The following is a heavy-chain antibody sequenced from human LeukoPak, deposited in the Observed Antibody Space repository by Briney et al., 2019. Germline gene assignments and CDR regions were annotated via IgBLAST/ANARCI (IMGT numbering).Heavy chain of an antibody. CDR3: ARGGSGSPLAY. CDR2: IYHSGTT. Sequence: PSETLSLTCTVSGVSTSGFYWSWLRQPPGKGLEWIGYIYHSGTTNYNPSLKSRVTISVDTSKNQFSLKLSSVTAADTAVYYCARGGSGSPLAYWGQGTLVTVSS. V-gene: IGHV4-59*01. CDR1: GVSTSGFY. D-gene: IGHD1-26*01. J-gene: IGHJ4*02.